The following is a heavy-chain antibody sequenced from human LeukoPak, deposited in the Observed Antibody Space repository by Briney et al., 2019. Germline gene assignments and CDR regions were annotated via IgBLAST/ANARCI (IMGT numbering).Heavy chain of an antibody. V-gene: IGHV3-9*01. CDR3: AKDRREDLGYFDY. CDR1: GFTFDDYA. D-gene: IGHD2-15*01. J-gene: IGHJ4*02. Sequence: PGGSLRLSCAASGFTFDDYAMHWVRQAPGKGLEWVSGISWNSGSIGYADSVKGRFTISRDNAKNSLYLQMNSLRAEDTALYYCAKDRREDLGYFDYWGQGTLVTVSS. CDR2: ISWNSGSI.